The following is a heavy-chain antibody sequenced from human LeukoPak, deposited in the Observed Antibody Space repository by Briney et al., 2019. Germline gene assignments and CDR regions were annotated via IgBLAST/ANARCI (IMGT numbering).Heavy chain of an antibody. CDR2: IYPGDSDT. Sequence: GESLKISCKGSGYSFTSHWIGWVRQMPGKGLEWMGIIYPGDSDTRYSPSFQGQVTISADKSISTAYLQWSSLKASDTAMYYCARATYCSGGSCYWFDPWGQGTLVTVSS. D-gene: IGHD2-15*01. CDR3: ARATYCSGGSCYWFDP. J-gene: IGHJ5*02. CDR1: GYSFTSHW. V-gene: IGHV5-51*01.